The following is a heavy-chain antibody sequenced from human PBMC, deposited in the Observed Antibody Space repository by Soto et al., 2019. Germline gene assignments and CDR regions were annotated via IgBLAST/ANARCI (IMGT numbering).Heavy chain of an antibody. CDR2: ITTSGGST. D-gene: IGHD4-17*01. CDR3: AKDQVYGGNSGYFDY. Sequence: EVQLLESGGGLVQPGGSLRLSCAASGFTFTSCVMNWVRQAPGKGLEWVSGITTSGGSTYYADSVKGRFTISSDTSKNTLYLQMNSLRADDTVVYYCAKDQVYGGNSGYFDYWGQGTLVTVSS. V-gene: IGHV3-23*01. J-gene: IGHJ4*02. CDR1: GFTFTSCV.